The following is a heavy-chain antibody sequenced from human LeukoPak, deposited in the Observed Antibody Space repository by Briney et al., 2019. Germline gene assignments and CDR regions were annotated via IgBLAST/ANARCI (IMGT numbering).Heavy chain of an antibody. CDR3: ARDLGYYDFWSGSV. J-gene: IGHJ6*04. V-gene: IGHV3-53*01. CDR2: IYSGGST. CDR1: GFTVSSNY. Sequence: GGSLRLSCAASGFTVSSNYMSWVRQAPGKGLEWVSVIYSGGSTYYADSVKGRFTISRDNSKNTLYLQMNSLRAEDTAVYYCARDLGYYDFWSGSVWGKGTTVTVSS. D-gene: IGHD3-3*01.